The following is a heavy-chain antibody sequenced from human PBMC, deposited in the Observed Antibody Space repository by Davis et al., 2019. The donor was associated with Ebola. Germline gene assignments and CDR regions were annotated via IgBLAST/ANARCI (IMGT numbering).Heavy chain of an antibody. Sequence: GESLKISCAPSGFSVRNYGMHWVRQAPGKGLEWVALIWADERSKDYVDSVKGRFTISKDTSKNTLYLQMNNLRVEDTAVYYCARDSDTSGSHWFFDPWGRGTLVIVSS. V-gene: IGHV3-33*01. CDR2: IWADERSK. CDR1: GFSVRNYG. CDR3: ARDSDTSGSHWFFDP. J-gene: IGHJ2*01. D-gene: IGHD3-10*01.